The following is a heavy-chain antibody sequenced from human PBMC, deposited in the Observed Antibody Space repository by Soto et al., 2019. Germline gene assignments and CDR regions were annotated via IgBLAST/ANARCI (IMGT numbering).Heavy chain of an antibody. V-gene: IGHV3-74*01. CDR3: ARDLLAVAGSKMGAFDI. J-gene: IGHJ3*02. Sequence: GSLRLSCAASGFTFSTYWVHWVRQAPGKGLVWVSLINYDGSSTNYADSVKGRFTISRDNSRNTLYLQMNSLRAEDTAVYYCARDLLAVAGSKMGAFDIWGQGTMVTVSS. CDR2: INYDGSST. CDR1: GFTFSTYW. D-gene: IGHD6-19*01.